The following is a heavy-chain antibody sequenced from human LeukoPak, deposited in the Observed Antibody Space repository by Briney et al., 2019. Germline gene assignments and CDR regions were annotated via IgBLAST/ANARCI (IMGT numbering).Heavy chain of an antibody. J-gene: IGHJ6*02. CDR1: GYTFTSYD. D-gene: IGHD2-2*01. V-gene: IGHV1-46*01. Sequence: ASVTVSCKASGYTFTSYDMQWVRQAPGQGFEWLGMINPSGGGTNYAQKFQGRVTMTRDTSTSTVYLELSSLRSEDAAVYYCARWVGGPAGINYYGMDVWGQGTTVTVSS. CDR2: INPSGGGT. CDR3: ARWVGGPAGINYYGMDV.